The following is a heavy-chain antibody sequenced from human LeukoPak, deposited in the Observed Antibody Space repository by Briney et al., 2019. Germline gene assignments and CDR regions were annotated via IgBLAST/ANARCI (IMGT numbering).Heavy chain of an antibody. CDR3: AIDEPNYAPYDFDY. CDR1: RFTFTNAW. CDR2: IKSKGDGETT. D-gene: IGHD4/OR15-4a*01. J-gene: IGHJ4*02. V-gene: IGHV3-15*01. Sequence: PGGSLRLSCAASRFTFTNAWMNWVRQAPGKGLEWVGRIKSKGDGETTDYAAAVKGRFTISRDDSNNMVYLQMNSLKIEDTAVYYCAIDEPNYAPYDFDYWGQGTLVTVSS.